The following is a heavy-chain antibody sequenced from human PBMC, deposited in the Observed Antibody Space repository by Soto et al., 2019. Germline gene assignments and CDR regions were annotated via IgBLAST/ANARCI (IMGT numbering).Heavy chain of an antibody. J-gene: IGHJ4*02. Sequence: PGGSLRLSXAASGFTFSSYGMHWVRQAPGKGLEWVTIISYDGSNKYYADSMKGRFTISRDNSKNTLYLQMNSLRAEDTAVYYCAKSRDSSGYYLDYWGQGTLVTVSS. CDR1: GFTFSSYG. V-gene: IGHV3-30*18. D-gene: IGHD3-22*01. CDR2: ISYDGSNK. CDR3: AKSRDSSGYYLDY.